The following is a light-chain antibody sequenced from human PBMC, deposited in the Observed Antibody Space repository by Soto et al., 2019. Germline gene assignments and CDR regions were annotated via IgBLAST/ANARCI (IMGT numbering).Light chain of an antibody. CDR2: GAS. V-gene: IGKV3-20*01. Sequence: IVLTQSTGTLSLSPGERATVSCRSGQSVSSSYLAWYQQKPGQAPRLLIHGASSMATGIPDRFSGSGSGTDFTLTISRLEPEDFAVYYCQQYGSSPRTFGQGTKVDI. CDR3: QQYGSSPRT. CDR1: QSVSSSY. J-gene: IGKJ1*01.